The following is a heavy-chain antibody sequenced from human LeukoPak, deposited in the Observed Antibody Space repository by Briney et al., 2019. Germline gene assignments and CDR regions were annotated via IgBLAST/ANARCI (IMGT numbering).Heavy chain of an antibody. CDR3: ARWLYSSSWSRCFDP. J-gene: IGHJ5*02. D-gene: IGHD6-13*01. CDR2: IHSSGSI. V-gene: IGHV4-59*11. Sequence: SETLSLTCSVSGGSISSHYWTWIRQPPGKGLEWIGYIHSSGSINYNPALKSRVTIAVDTSRNQFSLKLTSVTAADTGVYYCARWLYSSSWSRCFDPWGQGTLVTVSS. CDR1: GGSISSHY.